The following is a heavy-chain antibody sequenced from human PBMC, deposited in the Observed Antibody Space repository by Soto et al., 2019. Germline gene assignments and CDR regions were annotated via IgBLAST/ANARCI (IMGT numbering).Heavy chain of an antibody. CDR2: IYYSGSN. V-gene: IGHV4-31*11. CDR3: ARARRYSSSWYYFDS. J-gene: IGHJ4*02. Sequence: TLSVSCAVSGGSISSGDYYWSWIRQHPGKGLEWIGYIYYSGSNSYDPSLKSRLTISVDTSKNQFSLKLTSVTAADTAVYYCARARRYSSSWYYFDSWGQGTLVTVSS. D-gene: IGHD6-13*01. CDR1: GGSISSGDYY.